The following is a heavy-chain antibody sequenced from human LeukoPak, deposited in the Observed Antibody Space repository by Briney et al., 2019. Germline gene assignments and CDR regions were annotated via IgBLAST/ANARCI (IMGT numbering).Heavy chain of an antibody. CDR1: GFTFSSYA. Sequence: PGGTLRLSCAASGFTFSSYAMSWVREAPGKGLEWVSSISGSGGSTYYAEPAKGRLNISRDNYKNKLYLQMNSLRAEDKAVYYCAKARTTARYCSSTSCNRPYYYYGMDVWGQGTTVTVSS. J-gene: IGHJ6*02. CDR3: AKARTTARYCSSTSCNRPYYYYGMDV. V-gene: IGHV3-23*01. CDR2: ISGSGGST. D-gene: IGHD2-2*01.